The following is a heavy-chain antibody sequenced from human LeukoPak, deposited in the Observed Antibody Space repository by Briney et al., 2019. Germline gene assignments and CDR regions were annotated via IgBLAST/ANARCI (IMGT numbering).Heavy chain of an antibody. J-gene: IGHJ5*02. CDR1: GYTFTSYY. CDR3: ARERPNRITIFGVKNWFDP. D-gene: IGHD3-3*01. V-gene: IGHV1-46*01. Sequence: ASVKVSCKASGYTFTSYYMHWVRQAPGQGLEWMGIINPSGGSTSYVQKFQGRVTMTRDTSTSTVYMELSSLRSEDTAVYYCARERPNRITIFGVKNWFDPWGQGTLVTVSS. CDR2: INPSGGST.